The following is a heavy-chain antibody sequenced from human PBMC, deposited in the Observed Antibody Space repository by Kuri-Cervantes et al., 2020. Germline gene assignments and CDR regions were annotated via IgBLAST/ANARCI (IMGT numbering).Heavy chain of an antibody. Sequence: GESLKISCAASGFTVSSNYMSWVRQAPGKGLEWVSVIYSGGSTYYADSVKGRFTISRDNSKNTLYLQMNSLRAEDTAVYYCARDGGYCSGGSCFSSGLDYWGQGTLVTVSS. CDR2: IYSGGST. CDR1: GFTVSSNY. J-gene: IGHJ4*02. V-gene: IGHV3-66*02. D-gene: IGHD2-15*01. CDR3: ARDGGYCSGGSCFSSGLDY.